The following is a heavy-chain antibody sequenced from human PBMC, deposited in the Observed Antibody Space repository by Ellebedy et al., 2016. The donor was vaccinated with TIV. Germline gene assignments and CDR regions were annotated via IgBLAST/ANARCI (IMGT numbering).Heavy chain of an antibody. J-gene: IGHJ4*02. CDR2: MNPNSGNS. CDR1: GYTFTSYD. V-gene: IGHV1-8*01. CDR3: ARGYSYEFDY. D-gene: IGHD5-18*01. Sequence: AASVKVSCKASGYTFTSYDITWVRQATGQGLEWMGWMNPNSGNSYYAQKFQGRLTITSDASASTVYMELSSLRSGDTAVYFCARGYSYEFDYWGQGTLVTVSS.